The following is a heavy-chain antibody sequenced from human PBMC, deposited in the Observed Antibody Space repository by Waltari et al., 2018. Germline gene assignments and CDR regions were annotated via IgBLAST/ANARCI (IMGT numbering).Heavy chain of an antibody. CDR1: GFTFSDYY. CDR3: ARWGLNSGPIDY. V-gene: IGHV3-11*04. CDR2: LSSSGSTI. D-gene: IGHD6-19*01. Sequence: QVQLVESGGGLVKPGGSLRLSCAASGFTFSDYYMSWIRQAPGKWLRGVSYLSSSGSTIYYADSVKGRFTISRDNAKTALYLQMISLRAEDTAVYYCARWGLNSGPIDYWGQGTLVTVSS. J-gene: IGHJ4*02.